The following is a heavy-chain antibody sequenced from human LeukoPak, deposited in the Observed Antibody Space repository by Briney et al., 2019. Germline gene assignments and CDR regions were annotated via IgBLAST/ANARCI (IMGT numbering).Heavy chain of an antibody. J-gene: IGHJ6*03. CDR2: ISSSSSYI. CDR1: GFTFSSYS. Sequence: GGSLRLSCAASGFTFSSYSMNWVRQAPGKGLEWVSSISSSSSYIYYADSVKGRFTISRDNAKNSLYLQMNSLRAEDTAVYYCARDGRVVVPAAGAYYYYMDVWGKGTTVTVSS. V-gene: IGHV3-21*01. CDR3: ARDGRVVVPAAGAYYYYMDV. D-gene: IGHD2-2*01.